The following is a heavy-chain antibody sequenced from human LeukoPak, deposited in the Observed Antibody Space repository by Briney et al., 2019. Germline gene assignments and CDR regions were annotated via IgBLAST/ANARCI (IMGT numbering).Heavy chain of an antibody. CDR3: AKGITVTYSHYFDY. V-gene: IGHV3-30*02. D-gene: IGHD4-17*01. CDR2: IRYDGSNK. J-gene: IGHJ4*02. CDR1: GFTFSSYG. Sequence: GGSLRLSCAASGFTFSSYGMHWVRQAPGKGLEWVAFIRYDGSNKYYADSVKGRFTISRDNSKNTLYLQMNSLRAEDTAVYYCAKGITVTYSHYFDYWGQGTLVTVSS.